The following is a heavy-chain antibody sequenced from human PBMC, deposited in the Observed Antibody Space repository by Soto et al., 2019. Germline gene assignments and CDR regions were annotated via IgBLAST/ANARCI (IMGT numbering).Heavy chain of an antibody. CDR3: ARDIVGTIFGVVTKYNWFDP. CDR2: IYYSGST. D-gene: IGHD3-3*01. J-gene: IGHJ5*02. V-gene: IGHV4-30-4*01. Sequence: QVQLQESGPGLVKPSQTLSLTCTVSGGSISSGDYYWSWIRQPPGKGLEWIGYIYYSGSTYYNPSLKSRVTISVDTSKNQFSLKLSSVTAADTAVYYCARDIVGTIFGVVTKYNWFDPWGQGTLVTVSS. CDR1: GGSISSGDYY.